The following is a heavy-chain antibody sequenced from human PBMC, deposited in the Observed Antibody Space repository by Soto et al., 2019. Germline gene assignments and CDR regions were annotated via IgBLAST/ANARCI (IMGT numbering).Heavy chain of an antibody. J-gene: IGHJ4*02. Sequence: EIQLVESGGDLVRPGGSLRLSCAASGFTFSSYWMHWVRQVPGKGLEWVARINGAGSSTSYAESVKGRFTISRDNAKNTLHLQMDSLTSEDTAVYFCARTLRTVNMLAGYWGQGTVVTVSS. V-gene: IGHV3-74*01. D-gene: IGHD4-17*01. CDR2: INGAGSST. CDR3: ARTLRTVNMLAGY. CDR1: GFTFSSYW.